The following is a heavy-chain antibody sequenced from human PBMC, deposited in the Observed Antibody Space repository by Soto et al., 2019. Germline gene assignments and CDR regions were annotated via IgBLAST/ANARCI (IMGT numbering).Heavy chain of an antibody. CDR3: AKAEQWLVFWYFDL. J-gene: IGHJ2*01. CDR2: ISGSGGST. Sequence: GSLRLPCSASGFTFSSYAMSWVRQAPGKGLEWVSAISGSGGSTYYADSVKGRFTISRDNSKNTLYLQMNSLRAEDTAVYYCAKAEQWLVFWYFDLWGRGTMVT. D-gene: IGHD6-19*01. V-gene: IGHV3-23*01. CDR1: GFTFSSYA.